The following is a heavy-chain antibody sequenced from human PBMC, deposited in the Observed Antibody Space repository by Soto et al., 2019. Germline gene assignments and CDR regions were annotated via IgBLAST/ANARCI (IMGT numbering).Heavy chain of an antibody. CDR3: ARTHGNDAFDI. CDR1: GYTLTSYD. CDR2: MNPNSSNT. J-gene: IGHJ3*02. V-gene: IGHV1-8*01. Sequence: ASVKVCCKASGYTLTSYDMKWVRQATGQGLEWMGWMNPNSSNTGYAQKFQGRVTMTRNTSISTAYMELSSLRSEDTAVYYCARTHGNDAFDIWGQGTMVTVSS.